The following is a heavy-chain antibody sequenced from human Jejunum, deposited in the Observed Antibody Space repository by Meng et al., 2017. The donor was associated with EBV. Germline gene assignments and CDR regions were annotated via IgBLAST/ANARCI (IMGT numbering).Heavy chain of an antibody. Sequence: QLQLQESGPGLAKPSETLSLPCTVSGGSITNYHWTWIRQSPGRGLEWLGYVYHSGSTNYNPSFKSRVTISADTSKNQFSLRLSSVTAADTAVYYCARGTVTFDYWGQGKLVTVSS. J-gene: IGHJ4*02. CDR3: ARGTVTFDY. D-gene: IGHD4-17*01. CDR2: VYHSGST. V-gene: IGHV4-59*01. CDR1: GGSITNYH.